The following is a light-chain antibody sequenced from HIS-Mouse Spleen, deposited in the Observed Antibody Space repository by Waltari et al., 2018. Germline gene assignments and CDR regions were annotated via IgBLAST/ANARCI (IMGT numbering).Light chain of an antibody. CDR2: DDS. J-gene: IGLJ2*01. CDR3: HVWDSSSDHVV. Sequence: SYVLTQPPSVSVAPGKTARITCGGNNIGSKSVHWYQQKPGQAPVLVVYDDSDRPSGMPGRFSGSNSGNTATLTISRVEAGDEADYYCHVWDSSSDHVVFGGGTKLTVL. CDR1: NIGSKS. V-gene: IGLV3-21*03.